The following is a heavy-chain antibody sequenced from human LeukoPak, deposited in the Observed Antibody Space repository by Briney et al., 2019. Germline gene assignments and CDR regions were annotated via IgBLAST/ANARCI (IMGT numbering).Heavy chain of an antibody. J-gene: IGHJ4*02. CDR3: ARDMRFGGLSHYYFDY. CDR1: GFTFSSYS. Sequence: GGSLRLSCAASGFTFSSYSINWVRQAPGKGLEWVSSISSSSSYIYYADSVKGRFTISRDNAKNSLYLQMNSLRAEDTAVYYCARDMRFGGLSHYYFDYWGQGTLVTVSS. D-gene: IGHD3-10*01. CDR2: ISSSSSYI. V-gene: IGHV3-21*01.